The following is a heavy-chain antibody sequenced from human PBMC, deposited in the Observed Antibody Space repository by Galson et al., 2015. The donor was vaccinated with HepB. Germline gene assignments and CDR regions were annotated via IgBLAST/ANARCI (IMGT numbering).Heavy chain of an antibody. D-gene: IGHD6-6*01. V-gene: IGHV3-21*01. CDR2: ISSSSSYI. CDR1: GFTFSSYS. Sequence: SLILSCAASGFTFSSYSMNWVRQAPGKGLEWVSSISSSSSYIYYADSVKGRFTISRDNAKNSLYLQMNSLRAEDTAVYYCARVDSSSNYFDYWGQGTLVTVSS. J-gene: IGHJ4*02. CDR3: ARVDSSSNYFDY.